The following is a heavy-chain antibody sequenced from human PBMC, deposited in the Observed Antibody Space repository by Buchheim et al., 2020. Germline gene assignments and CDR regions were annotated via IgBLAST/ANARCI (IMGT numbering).Heavy chain of an antibody. CDR2: ISGSGGST. J-gene: IGHJ6*02. Sequence: EVQLLESGGGLVQPGGSLRLSCAASGFTFSSYAMSWVRQAPGKGLEWVSAISGSGGSTYYADSVTGRFTISRDNSKNTLYLQMNSLRAEDTAVYYCASCLVKYYYYYYGMDVWGQGTT. V-gene: IGHV3-23*01. CDR3: ASCLVKYYYYYYGMDV. D-gene: IGHD5/OR15-5a*01. CDR1: GFTFSSYA.